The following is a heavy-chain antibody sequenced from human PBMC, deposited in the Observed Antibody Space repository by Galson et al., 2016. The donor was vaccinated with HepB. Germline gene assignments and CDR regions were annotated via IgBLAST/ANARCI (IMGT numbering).Heavy chain of an antibody. CDR3: VQGSTAPAV. V-gene: IGHV3-23*01. Sequence: SLRLSCAASGFTFSNYGMTWVRQAPGKGLEVVSSISRSGDSTDYADSVKGRFTISRDNSKNTLFLQTNSLTADDTAIYYCVQGSTAPAVWGKGTTVTVSS. CDR2: ISRSGDST. CDR1: GFTFSNYG. D-gene: IGHD2-2*01. J-gene: IGHJ6*04.